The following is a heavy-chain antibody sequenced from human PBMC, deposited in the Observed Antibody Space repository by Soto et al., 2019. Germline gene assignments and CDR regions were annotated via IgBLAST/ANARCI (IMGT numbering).Heavy chain of an antibody. CDR3: AIPLNDILTDSYTNFFDS. CDR1: GYTFTYYG. V-gene: IGHV1-18*01. J-gene: IGHJ5*01. CDR2: ISADNGNR. Sequence: QVQLLQSGAEVKKPGASVKVSCKASGYTFTYYGITWLRQAPGQGPEWMGWISADNGNRDYAQNLQDRVTMTTDTSTRTAYMELRSLRSDDTAVYCCAIPLNDILTDSYTNFFDSWGQGTLVTVSS. D-gene: IGHD3-9*01.